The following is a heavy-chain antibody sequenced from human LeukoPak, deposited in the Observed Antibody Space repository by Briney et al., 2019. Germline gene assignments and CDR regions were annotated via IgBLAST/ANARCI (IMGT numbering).Heavy chain of an antibody. J-gene: IGHJ5*02. Sequence: SETLSLTCTVSGGSIINTNYYWAWIRQPPGRGLEWMGGIYYPGSTYCNPSLKSRLTISIDTSNNQFFLKLSSVTAEDTAVYCVSGHPWGYHSWFDPWRQGSLVTV. CDR1: GGSIINTNYY. CDR3: SGHPWGYHSWFDP. CDR2: IYYPGST. V-gene: IGHV4-39*01. D-gene: IGHD5-12*01.